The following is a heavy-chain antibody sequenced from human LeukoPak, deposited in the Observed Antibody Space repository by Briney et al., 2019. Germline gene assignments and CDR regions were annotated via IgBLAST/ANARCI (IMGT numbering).Heavy chain of an antibody. Sequence: ASVTVSCKASGYTFTSYGISWVRQAPGQGLEWMGWISAYNGNTNYAQKLQGRVTMPTDTSTSTAYMELRSLRSDDTAVYYCARTTHYDFWSGYYRSQSDYWGQGTLVTVSS. V-gene: IGHV1-18*01. CDR3: ARTTHYDFWSGYYRSQSDY. CDR2: ISAYNGNT. CDR1: GYTFTSYG. J-gene: IGHJ4*02. D-gene: IGHD3-3*01.